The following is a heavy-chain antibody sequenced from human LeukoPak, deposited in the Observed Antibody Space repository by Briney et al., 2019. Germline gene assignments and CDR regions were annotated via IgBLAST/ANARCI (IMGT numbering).Heavy chain of an antibody. CDR2: TNPNSGGT. J-gene: IGHJ4*02. CDR3: ARGSRLPPYYYDSSGYYLVY. CDR1: GYTFTGYY. Sequence: ASVKVSCKASGYTFTGYYMHWVRQAPGQGLEWMGRTNPNSGGTNYAQKFQGRVTMTRDTSISTAYMELRSLRPDDTAVYYCARGSRLPPYYYDSSGYYLVYWGQGTLVTVSS. D-gene: IGHD3-22*01. V-gene: IGHV1-2*06.